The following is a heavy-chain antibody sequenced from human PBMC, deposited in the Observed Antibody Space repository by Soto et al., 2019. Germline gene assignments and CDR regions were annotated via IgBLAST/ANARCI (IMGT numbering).Heavy chain of an antibody. CDR1: VFAFPSYT. Sequence: GGSLSPSSAASVFAFPSYTMNWVRQAPGKGLEWVSYISSSSSTIYYADSVKGRFTISRDNAKNSLYLQMNSLRAEDTAVYYCARDYSSYGPFDYWGQGP. J-gene: IGHJ4*02. V-gene: IGHV3-48*01. CDR3: ARDYSSYGPFDY. D-gene: IGHD5-18*01. CDR2: ISSSSSTI.